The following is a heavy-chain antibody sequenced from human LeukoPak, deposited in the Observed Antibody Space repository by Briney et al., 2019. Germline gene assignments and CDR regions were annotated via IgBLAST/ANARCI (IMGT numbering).Heavy chain of an antibody. CDR2: ISYDGSNK. CDR3: ARDGEAARILDY. Sequence: EGSLRLSCAASGFTFSSYAMHWVRQAPGKGLEWVALISYDGSNKYYADSVQGRFTISRDYSKNTLYLQMNSLRVEDTAVYYCARDGEAARILDYWGQGTLVTVS. CDR1: GFTFSSYA. D-gene: IGHD6-6*01. V-gene: IGHV3-30-3*01. J-gene: IGHJ4*02.